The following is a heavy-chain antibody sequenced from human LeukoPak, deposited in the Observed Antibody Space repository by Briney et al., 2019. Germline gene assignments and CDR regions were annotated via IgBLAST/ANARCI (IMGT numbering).Heavy chain of an antibody. CDR1: GFTFSSYA. CDR2: LSGSGGST. Sequence: GGSLRLSCAGSGFTFSSYAMSWVRQAPGKGLEWVSALSGSGGSTYYADSVKGRFTISRDNSKNTLYLQMNSLRAEDTAVYYCAKVFGYCSSTSCYIAPNDAFDVWGQGTMVTVSS. V-gene: IGHV3-23*01. J-gene: IGHJ3*01. CDR3: AKVFGYCSSTSCYIAPNDAFDV. D-gene: IGHD2-2*02.